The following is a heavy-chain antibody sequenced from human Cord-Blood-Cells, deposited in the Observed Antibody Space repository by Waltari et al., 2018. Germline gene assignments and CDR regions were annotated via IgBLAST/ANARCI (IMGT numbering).Heavy chain of an antibody. CDR3: ARINYYDILTGYYYYYYYGMDV. V-gene: IGHV4-39*01. J-gene: IGHJ6*02. CDR1: GGSISSSSYY. Sequence: QLQLQESGPGLVKPSETLSLTCTVSGGSISSSSYYWGWIRQPPGKGREWIGSIYYSGSTYYNPSLKSRVTISVDTSKNQFSLKLSSVTAADTAVYYCARINYYDILTGYYYYYYYGMDVWGQGTTVTVSS. D-gene: IGHD3-9*01. CDR2: IYYSGST.